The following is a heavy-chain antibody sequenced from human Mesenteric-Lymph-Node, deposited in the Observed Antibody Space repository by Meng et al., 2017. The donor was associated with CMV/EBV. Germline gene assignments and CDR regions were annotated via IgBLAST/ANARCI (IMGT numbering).Heavy chain of an antibody. Sequence: QVQRQESGPGLVKPSGTLSLTCTVSGGSFSSYPWSWIRQPPGKGLEWVGYMSYSGSTNYNPSLKSRITMSLDTSKNQFSLELSSVTAADTAVYYCGRDNWGSIDYWGQGTLVTVSS. D-gene: IGHD7-27*01. CDR3: GRDNWGSIDY. V-gene: IGHV4-59*13. CDR2: MSYSGST. CDR1: GGSFSSYP. J-gene: IGHJ4*02.